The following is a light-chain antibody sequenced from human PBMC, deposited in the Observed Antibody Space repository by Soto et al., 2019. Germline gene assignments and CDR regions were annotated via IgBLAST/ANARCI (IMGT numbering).Light chain of an antibody. CDR3: HQYDDSPRT. V-gene: IGKV3-20*01. CDR1: QSLNTNY. CDR2: GAS. Sequence: EIVLTQSPGTLSLSPGERATLSCRASQSLNTNYLAWYQQKPGQAPRLLIYGASSRATDIPDRFSGSGSGTDFTLTISRLEPEDFAVYYCHQYDDSPRTFGQGTQVDI. J-gene: IGKJ1*01.